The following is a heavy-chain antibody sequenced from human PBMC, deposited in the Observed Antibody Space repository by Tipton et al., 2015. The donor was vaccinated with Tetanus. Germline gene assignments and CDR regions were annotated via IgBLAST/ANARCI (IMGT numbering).Heavy chain of an antibody. J-gene: IGHJ4*02. CDR2: MFYGGSP. D-gene: IGHD3-10*01. V-gene: IGHV4-61*01. Sequence: TLSLTCTVSGGSVSSGSYYWSWIRQRPGKGLEWIGYMFYGGSPKYNPSLKSRVTILVDKSKNQLSLKLRSVTAADTAVYFCARDPYYNGGGYVDYWGQGTLVTVSS. CDR3: ARDPYYNGGGYVDY. CDR1: GGSVSSGSYY.